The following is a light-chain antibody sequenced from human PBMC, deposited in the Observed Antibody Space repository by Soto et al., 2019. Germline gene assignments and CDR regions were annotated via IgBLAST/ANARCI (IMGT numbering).Light chain of an antibody. Sequence: DIQMTQSPSSLSASVGDRVTITCRASQGISNYLAWYQQKPGKVPKLLIYAASTLQSGVPSRFSGSGSGKDFTLTISSLQTEDGTTYYCQKYNNAPMWTFGQGTKVEIK. CDR1: QGISNY. CDR2: AAS. CDR3: QKYNNAPMWT. V-gene: IGKV1-27*01. J-gene: IGKJ1*01.